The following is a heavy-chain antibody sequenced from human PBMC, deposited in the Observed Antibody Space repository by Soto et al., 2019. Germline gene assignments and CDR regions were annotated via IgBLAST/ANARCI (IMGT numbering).Heavy chain of an antibody. CDR2: ISWNSGSI. V-gene: IGHV3-9*01. J-gene: IGHJ4*02. CDR3: AKGPARDYYGSSGLAY. Sequence: HPGGSLRLSCAASGSTFDDYVMHWVRQAPGKGLEWVSGISWNSGSIGYADSVKGRFTISRDNAKNSLYLRMNSLRVEDTALYYCAKGPARDYYGSSGLAYGGQGPMFT. CDR1: GSTFDDYV. D-gene: IGHD3-22*01.